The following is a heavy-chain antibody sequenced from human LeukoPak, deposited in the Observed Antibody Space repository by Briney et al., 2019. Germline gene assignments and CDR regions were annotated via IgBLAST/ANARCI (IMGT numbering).Heavy chain of an antibody. CDR1: GFTVISNY. D-gene: IGHD3-22*01. CDR2: IYSGGST. Sequence: GGSLRLSCAASGFTVISNYMSWVRQAPGKGLEWVSVIYSGGSTYYADSVKGRFTISRHNSKNTLYLQMNSLRAEDTAVYYCARDWSNDSRGYYLDYWGQGTLVTVSS. J-gene: IGHJ4*02. CDR3: ARDWSNDSRGYYLDY. V-gene: IGHV3-53*04.